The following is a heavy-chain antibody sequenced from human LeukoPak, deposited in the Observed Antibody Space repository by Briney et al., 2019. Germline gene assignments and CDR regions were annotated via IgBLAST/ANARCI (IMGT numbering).Heavy chain of an antibody. CDR3: ARNLVVEKGYYYYYMDV. CDR2: IYPGDSDT. J-gene: IGHJ6*03. CDR1: GYSFTSYW. Sequence: GESLKISCKGSGYSFTSYWIGWVRQMPGKGLEWMGIIYPGDSDTRYSPSFQGQVTISADKSISTAYLQWSSLKASDTAMYYCARNLVVEKGYYYYYMDVWGKGTTVTVSS. V-gene: IGHV5-51*01. D-gene: IGHD3-22*01.